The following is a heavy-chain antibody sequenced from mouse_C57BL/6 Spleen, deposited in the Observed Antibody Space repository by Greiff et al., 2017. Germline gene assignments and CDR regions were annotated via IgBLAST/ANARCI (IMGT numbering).Heavy chain of an antibody. V-gene: IGHV3-6*01. Sequence: EVKLMESGPGLVKPSQSLSLTCSVTGYSITSGYYWNWIRQFPGNKLEWMGYISYDGSNNYNPSLKNRISITRDTSKNQCFLKLKSVTTEDTATYYCARGDDYWGQGTTLTVSS. CDR2: ISYDGSN. CDR3: ARGDDY. J-gene: IGHJ2*01. CDR1: GYSITSGYY.